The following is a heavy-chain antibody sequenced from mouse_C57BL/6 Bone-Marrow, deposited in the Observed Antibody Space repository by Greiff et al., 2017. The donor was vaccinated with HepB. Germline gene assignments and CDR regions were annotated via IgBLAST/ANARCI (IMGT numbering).Heavy chain of an antibody. CDR1: GYTFTSYW. CDR2: IYPGSGST. V-gene: IGHV1-55*01. Sequence: VQLQQPGAELVKPGASVKMSCKASGYTFTSYWITWVKQRPGQGLEWIGDIYPGSGSTNYNEKFKSKATLTVDTSSSTAYMQLGSLTSEDSAVYYCALYYGSSYVPFDYWGQGTTLTVSS. CDR3: ALYYGSSYVPFDY. J-gene: IGHJ2*01. D-gene: IGHD1-1*01.